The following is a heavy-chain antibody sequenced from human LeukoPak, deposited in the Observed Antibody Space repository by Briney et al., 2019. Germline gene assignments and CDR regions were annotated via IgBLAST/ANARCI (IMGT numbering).Heavy chain of an antibody. D-gene: IGHD2-21*02. J-gene: IGHJ4*02. CDR2: INSKSGDT. V-gene: IGHV1-2*02. CDR3: ARADSSDNSYSVGYLDH. CDR1: GYSLKDYF. Sequence: WASVKVSCKASGYSLKDYFIHWVRQAPGQGPEWLGWINSKSGDTDYGQQFRGRIKMTRDMAISTIYLELHSLRLDDTAIYYCARADSSDNSYSVGYLDHWGQGSLVTVSS.